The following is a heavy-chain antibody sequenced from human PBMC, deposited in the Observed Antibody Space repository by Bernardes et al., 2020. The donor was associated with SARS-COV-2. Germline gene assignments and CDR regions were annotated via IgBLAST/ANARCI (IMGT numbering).Heavy chain of an antibody. CDR2: INHSGST. CDR1: GGSFSGYY. D-gene: IGHD1-7*01. Sequence: SETLSLTCAVYGGSFSGYYWSWIRQPPGKGLEWIGEINHSGSTNYNPSLKSRVTISVDTSKNQFSLKLSSVTAADTAVYYCARLVTGTKKFLGDYWGQGTLVTVSS. J-gene: IGHJ4*02. CDR3: ARLVTGTKKFLGDY. V-gene: IGHV4-34*01.